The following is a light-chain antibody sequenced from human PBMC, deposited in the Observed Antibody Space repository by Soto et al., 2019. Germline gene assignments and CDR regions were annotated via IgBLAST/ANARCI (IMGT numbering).Light chain of an antibody. CDR3: CSYAGSYKGYV. J-gene: IGLJ1*01. CDR2: DVS. CDR1: SSDVGGYNY. V-gene: IGLV2-11*01. Sequence: QSALTQPRSVSGSPGQSVTISCTGTSSDVGGYNYVSWYQQHPGKAPKFMIYDVSKRPSGDPDRFSGSKSGNTASLTISGLQAEDEADYYCCSYAGSYKGYVFGSGTKVTVL.